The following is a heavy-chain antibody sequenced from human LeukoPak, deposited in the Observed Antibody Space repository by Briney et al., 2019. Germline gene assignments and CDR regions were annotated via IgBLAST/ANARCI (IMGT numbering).Heavy chain of an antibody. Sequence: SVKVSCKASGGTFSSYAISWVRQAPGQGLEWMGGIIPIFGTANYAQKFQGRVTITTDESTSTAYMELSSLRSEGTAVYYCASHLERHPYYFDYWGQEPWSPSPQ. D-gene: IGHD1-1*01. CDR1: GGTFSSYA. CDR3: ASHLERHPYYFDY. V-gene: IGHV1-69*05. CDR2: IIPIFGTA. J-gene: IGHJ4*01.